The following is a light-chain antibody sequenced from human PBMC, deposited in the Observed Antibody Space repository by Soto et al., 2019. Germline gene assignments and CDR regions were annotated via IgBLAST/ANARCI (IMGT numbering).Light chain of an antibody. CDR1: QSVSIN. CDR2: GAS. J-gene: IGKJ1*01. V-gene: IGKV3-15*01. CDR3: QQYNNWRT. Sequence: EIVMTQSPGALSVSPGERCTLSCRASQSVSINLAWYQQKPGQAPMLLIYGASTRATGIPARFSGSGSGTEFTLTISSLQSEDFAVYYCQQYNNWRTFGQGTKVDIK.